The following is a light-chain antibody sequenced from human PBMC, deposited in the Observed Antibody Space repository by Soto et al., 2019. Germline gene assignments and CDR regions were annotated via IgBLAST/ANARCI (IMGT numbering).Light chain of an antibody. CDR1: SSNIGSNT. CDR2: SNN. V-gene: IGLV1-44*01. CDR3: AAWDDSLNGQVV. J-gene: IGLJ2*01. Sequence: QSVLTQPPSASGTPGQRVTISCSGSSSNIGSNTVNWYQQLPGTAPKLLNYSNNHRPSGVPDRFPGSKSGTSASLAISGLQSEDEADYYCAAWDDSLNGQVVFGGGTKVTVL.